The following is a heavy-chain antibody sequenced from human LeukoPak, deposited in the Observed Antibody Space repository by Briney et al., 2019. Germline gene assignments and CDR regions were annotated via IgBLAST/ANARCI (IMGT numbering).Heavy chain of an antibody. CDR1: GFTFRNYN. CDR2: ITGSSTSI. CDR3: AREPAYSSSWHTSCDY. J-gene: IGHJ4*02. Sequence: GGSLRLSCAASGFTFRNYNMNWVRQAPGKGLEWVSYITGSSTSIYYADSVKGRFTISRDNAKNSLYLQMNSLQAEDTAVYYCAREPAYSSSWHTSCDYWGQGTLVTVSS. V-gene: IGHV3-48*01. D-gene: IGHD6-13*01.